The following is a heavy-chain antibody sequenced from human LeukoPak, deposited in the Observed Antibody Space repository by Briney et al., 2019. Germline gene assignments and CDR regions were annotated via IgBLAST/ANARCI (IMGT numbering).Heavy chain of an antibody. D-gene: IGHD1-1*01. Sequence: GASVTVSCKASGYTFTSYYMHWVRQAPGQGLEWMGIINPSGGSTSYAQKFQGRVTMTRDTSTSTVYMELSSLRSEDTAVYYCAREGSEGTTGDRGYFDYWGQGTLVTVSS. CDR2: INPSGGST. CDR3: AREGSEGTTGDRGYFDY. J-gene: IGHJ4*02. V-gene: IGHV1-46*01. CDR1: GYTFTSYY.